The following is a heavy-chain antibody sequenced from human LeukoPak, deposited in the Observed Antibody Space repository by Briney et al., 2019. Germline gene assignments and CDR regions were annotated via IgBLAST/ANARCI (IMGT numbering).Heavy chain of an antibody. CDR3: AKDGDWTFDI. J-gene: IGHJ3*02. D-gene: IGHD2-21*01. CDR2: IGHDGRNK. V-gene: IGHV3-30*02. Sequence: PGGSLRLSCEASGITFSNSGMHWVCQAPGKGLEWVAYIGHDGRNKFYTESLRGRFTISGDNSMKMAYLQMNSLRTEDTAIYFCAKDGDWTFDIWGQGTMVTVSS. CDR1: GITFSNSG.